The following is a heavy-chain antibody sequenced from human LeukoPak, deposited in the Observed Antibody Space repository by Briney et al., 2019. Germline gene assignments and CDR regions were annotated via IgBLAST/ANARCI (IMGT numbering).Heavy chain of an antibody. CDR3: ARDRGGSYEENWFDP. J-gene: IGHJ5*02. Sequence: RASQTLSLTCTVSGGSISSGDYYWSWIRQPPGKGLEWIGYIYYSGSTYYNPSLKSRVTISVDTSKNQFSLKLSSVTAADTAVYYCARDRGGSYEENWFDPWGQGTLVTASS. V-gene: IGHV4-30-4*08. CDR1: GGSISSGDYY. CDR2: IYYSGST. D-gene: IGHD1-26*01.